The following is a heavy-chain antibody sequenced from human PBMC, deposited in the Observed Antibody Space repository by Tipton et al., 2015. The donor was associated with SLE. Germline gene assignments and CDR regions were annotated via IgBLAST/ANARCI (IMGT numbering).Heavy chain of an antibody. Sequence: SLRLSCAASGITFNNYGMHWVRPAPGKGLEWVAFIRYNGSNQYYADSVKGRFTISRDNSKNTLLLQINSLRVEDTAVYYCAKGERKYDYIWGSSHGMDVWGQGTTVTVSS. CDR2: IRYNGSNQ. CDR1: GITFNNYG. CDR3: AKGERKYDYIWGSSHGMDV. D-gene: IGHD3-16*01. J-gene: IGHJ6*02. V-gene: IGHV3-30*02.